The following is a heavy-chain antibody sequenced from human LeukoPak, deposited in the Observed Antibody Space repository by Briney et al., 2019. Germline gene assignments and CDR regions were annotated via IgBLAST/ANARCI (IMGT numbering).Heavy chain of an antibody. V-gene: IGHV4-34*01. CDR3: ARGQWRYCSSTSCYHFDY. Sequence: SETLSLTCTVSGGSISSYYWSCIRQPPGKGLEWIGEINHSGSTNYNPSLTSRVTISVDTSKNQFPLKLSSVTAAETAVYYCARGQWRYCSSTSCYHFDYWGQGTLVTVSS. CDR2: INHSGST. CDR1: GGSISSYY. D-gene: IGHD2-2*01. J-gene: IGHJ4*02.